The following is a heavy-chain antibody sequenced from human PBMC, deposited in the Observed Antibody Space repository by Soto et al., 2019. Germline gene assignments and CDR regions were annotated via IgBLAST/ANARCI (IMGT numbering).Heavy chain of an antibody. V-gene: IGHV1-2*04. CDR2: INPNSGGT. CDR3: ARVSSSWYGEIDY. CDR1: GYTFIGYY. D-gene: IGHD6-13*01. J-gene: IGHJ4*02. Sequence: ASVKVSCKASGYTFIGYYMHWVRQAPGQGLEWMGWINPNSGGTNYAQKFQGWVTMTRDTSISTAYMELSRLRSDDTAVYYCARVSSSWYGEIDYWGQGTLVTVSS.